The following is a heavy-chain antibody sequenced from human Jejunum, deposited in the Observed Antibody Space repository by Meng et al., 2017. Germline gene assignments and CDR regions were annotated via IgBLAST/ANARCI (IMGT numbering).Heavy chain of an antibody. CDR1: GDSFSSNFAS. V-gene: IGHV6-1*01. CDR2: THYRSKWYH. D-gene: IGHD3-10*01. CDR3: AYGSGSYLNNRFDP. J-gene: IGHJ5*02. Sequence: QGHLQQSGPGLGKPSQTLSLTCAISGDSFSSNFASWNWIRQSPSRGLEWLGRTHYRSKWYHDYALSVESRITISPDTSNNQFSLQLRSVTPEDTAVYYCAYGSGSYLNNRFDPWGQGTLVTVSS.